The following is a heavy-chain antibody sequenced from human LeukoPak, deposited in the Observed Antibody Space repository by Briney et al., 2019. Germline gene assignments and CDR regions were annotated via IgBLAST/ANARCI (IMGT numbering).Heavy chain of an antibody. CDR3: ARRLTQYDCFDP. CDR1: GDSVSSNSVT. J-gene: IGHJ5*02. CDR2: TYYRSTWYN. D-gene: IGHD2-2*01. V-gene: IGHV6-1*01. Sequence: SQTLSLTCTISGDSVSSNSVTWNWIRQSPSRGLEWLGGTYYRSTWYNDYAVSVRGRITVNPDTSKNQFSLHLNSVTPEDTAVYYCARRLTQYDCFDPWGQGILVTVSS.